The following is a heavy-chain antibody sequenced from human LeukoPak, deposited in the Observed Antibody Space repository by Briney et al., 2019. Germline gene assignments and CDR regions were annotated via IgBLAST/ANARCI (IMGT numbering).Heavy chain of an antibody. CDR3: AKDSTMWPHYFDH. J-gene: IGHJ4*02. V-gene: IGHV3-23*01. CDR2: IFDGGDTK. D-gene: IGHD2-21*01. Sequence: QPGGSLRLSCAASGFTFSSYAMAWVRQAPGKGLEWVSSIFDGGDTKDYADSVKGRFTTSRDNSKNELYLQMNSLTAEDTAVYFCAKDSTMWPHYFDHWGQGILVIVSS. CDR1: GFTFSSYA.